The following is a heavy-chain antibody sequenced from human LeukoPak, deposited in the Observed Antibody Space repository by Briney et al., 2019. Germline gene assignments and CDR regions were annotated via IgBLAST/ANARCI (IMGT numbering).Heavy chain of an antibody. J-gene: IGHJ4*02. D-gene: IGHD7-27*01. CDR2: INSDGSDT. CDR1: GFTFRNHW. V-gene: IGHV3-74*01. CDR3: ARNNWGIDY. Sequence: PGGSLRLSCAASGFTFRNHWMHWVRQAPGKGLVWVGRINSDGSDTSHADSVEGRFTISRDNAKDTLYLQMNSLRVEDTAVYYCARNNWGIDYWGQGTLVAVSS.